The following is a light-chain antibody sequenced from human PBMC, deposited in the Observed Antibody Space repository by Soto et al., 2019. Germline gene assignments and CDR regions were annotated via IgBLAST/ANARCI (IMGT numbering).Light chain of an antibody. CDR2: GAS. J-gene: IGKJ3*01. Sequence: EIVLTQSPATLSLSPGERATLSCRASQSAGTYLAWYQHRPCQAPRLLIYGASNRAAGIPARFSGSASGTDFTLTISSLEPEDFAVYYCQQRNRWPPIFTFGPGTKVDFK. V-gene: IGKV3-11*01. CDR1: QSAGTY. CDR3: QQRNRWPPIFT.